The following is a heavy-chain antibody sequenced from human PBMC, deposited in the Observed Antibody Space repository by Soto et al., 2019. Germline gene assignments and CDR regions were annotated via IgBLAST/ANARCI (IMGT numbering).Heavy chain of an antibody. CDR2: MSERSGPP. Sequence: LRRSCAASGFNFRKFAISWVRQSPGKGLEWVSGMSERSGPPLYADSVKGRLTISRDNSKSTLYLEMNNLRPEDTAVYYCAKDQDNTDYYWIFDLWGRGTPVTVSS. V-gene: IGHV3-23*01. CDR3: AKDQDNTDYYWIFDL. J-gene: IGHJ2*01. CDR1: GFNFRKFA. D-gene: IGHD4-17*01.